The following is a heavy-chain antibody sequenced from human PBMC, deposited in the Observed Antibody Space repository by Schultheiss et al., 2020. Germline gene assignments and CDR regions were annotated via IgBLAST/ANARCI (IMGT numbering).Heavy chain of an antibody. CDR3: ARGFPGDYEFDY. CDR1: GYTFTSYG. D-gene: IGHD4-17*01. Sequence: ASVKVSCKASGYTFTSYGISWVRQATGQGLEWMGWMNPNSGNTGYAQKFQGRVTMTRNTSISTAYMELSSLRSEDTAVYYCARGFPGDYEFDYWGQGTLVTVSS. CDR2: MNPNSGNT. V-gene: IGHV1-8*02. J-gene: IGHJ4*02.